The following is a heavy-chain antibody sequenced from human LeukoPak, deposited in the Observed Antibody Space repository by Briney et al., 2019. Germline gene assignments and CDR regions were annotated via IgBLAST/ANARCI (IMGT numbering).Heavy chain of an antibody. V-gene: IGHV3-23*01. J-gene: IGHJ4*02. CDR2: ISGSGDSA. D-gene: IGHD1-26*01. CDR1: EFTFSSYA. CDR3: ARDRGGYRLFDF. Sequence: GGSLRLSCAASEFTFSSYAMNWVRQAPGKGLEWVSAISGSGDSAYYADSVKGRFTISRENSKNTLYLQMNSLRAEDTAIYYCARDRGGYRLFDFWGQGPLVTVSS.